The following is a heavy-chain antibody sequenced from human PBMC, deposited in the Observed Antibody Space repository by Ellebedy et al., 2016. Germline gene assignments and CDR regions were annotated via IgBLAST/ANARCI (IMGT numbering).Heavy chain of an antibody. D-gene: IGHD3-10*01. V-gene: IGHV3-23*01. Sequence: GESLKISCEASGFTFSSHAMSWVRQAPGKGPEWVSAVVGSGERTFYADSVKGRFTISRDNSKNRLYLQMSSLKVEDTATYYCANVGGSGTYYNGYWGQGTLVTDSS. CDR1: GFTFSSHA. CDR3: ANVGGSGTYYNGY. J-gene: IGHJ4*02. CDR2: VVGSGERT.